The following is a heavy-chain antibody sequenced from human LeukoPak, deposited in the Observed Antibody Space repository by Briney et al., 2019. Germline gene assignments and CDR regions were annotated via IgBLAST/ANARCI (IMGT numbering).Heavy chain of an antibody. CDR3: AREYYYGSGSYTAFDI. CDR1: GYSINTGYY. J-gene: IGHJ3*02. V-gene: IGHV4-38-2*01. Sequence: SETLSLTCAVSGYSINTGYYWGWIRQPPGKGLEWVGSLYHSGSTYYNPSLKSRVSISVDTSKNQFSLKLTSVTAADTAVYYCAREYYYGSGSYTAFDIWGQGTMVTVSS. D-gene: IGHD3-10*01. CDR2: LYHSGST.